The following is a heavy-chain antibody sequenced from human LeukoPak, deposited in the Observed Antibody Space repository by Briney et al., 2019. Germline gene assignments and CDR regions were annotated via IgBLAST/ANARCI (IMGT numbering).Heavy chain of an antibody. Sequence: GGSLRLSCAASGFTFDDYAMHWVRQAPGKGLEWVSLISWDGGSTDYADSVKGRFTISRDNSKNSLHLQMDSLRPEDSALYYCAKDMWGGGYYDSGSYYGIDYWGQGTLVTVSS. CDR1: GFTFDDYA. V-gene: IGHV3-43D*03. D-gene: IGHD3-10*01. CDR3: AKDMWGGGYYDSGSYYGIDY. J-gene: IGHJ4*02. CDR2: ISWDGGST.